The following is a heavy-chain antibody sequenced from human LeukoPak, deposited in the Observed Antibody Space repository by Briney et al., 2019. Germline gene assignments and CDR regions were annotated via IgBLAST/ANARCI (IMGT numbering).Heavy chain of an antibody. Sequence: GGSLRLSCATSGFTFSNYGMHWVRQAPGKGLEWVASIRYDGFNKYYADSLKGRFTISRDNSKNTLYLQMNSLRAEDTAVYYCAKKTIVGATVDAFDIWGQGTMVIVSS. J-gene: IGHJ3*02. CDR1: GFTFSNYG. CDR3: AKKTIVGATVDAFDI. CDR2: IRYDGFNK. D-gene: IGHD1-26*01. V-gene: IGHV3-30*02.